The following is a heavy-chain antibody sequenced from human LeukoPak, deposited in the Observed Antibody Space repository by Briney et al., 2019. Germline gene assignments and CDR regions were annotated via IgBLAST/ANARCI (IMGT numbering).Heavy chain of an antibody. V-gene: IGHV3-21*01. J-gene: IGHJ6*02. D-gene: IGHD3-3*01. Sequence: PGGSLRLSCAASGFTFSSKCMNWVRQAPGKGLEWVSSISSSSSYINYADTVKGRFTISRDNAKNSLYLQMNSLRAEDTAVYYCARVTNYDFWSGQGYGMDVWGQGTTVTVSS. CDR3: ARVTNYDFWSGQGYGMDV. CDR2: ISSSSSYI. CDR1: GFTFSSKC.